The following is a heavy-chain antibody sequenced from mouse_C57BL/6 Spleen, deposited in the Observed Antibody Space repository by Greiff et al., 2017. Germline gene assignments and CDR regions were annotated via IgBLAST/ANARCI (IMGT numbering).Heavy chain of an antibody. V-gene: IGHV3-6*01. J-gene: IGHJ2*01. CDR3: ARGTVVAFDY. CDR1: GYSITSGYY. CDR2: ISYDGSN. D-gene: IGHD1-1*01. Sequence: EVQLQESGPGLVKPSQSLSLTCSVTGYSITSGYYWNWIRQFPGNKLEWMCYISYDGSNNYNPSLKNRISITRDTSKNQFFLKLNSVTTEDTATYYCARGTVVAFDYWGQGTTLTVSS.